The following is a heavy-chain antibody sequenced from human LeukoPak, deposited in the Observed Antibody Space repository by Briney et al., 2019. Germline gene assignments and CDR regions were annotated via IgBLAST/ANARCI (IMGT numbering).Heavy chain of an antibody. CDR1: GGSFSGYY. Sequence: PSETLSLTCAVYGGSFSGYYRSWIRQPPGKGLEWIGEINHSGSTNYNPSLKSRVTISVDKSKNQFSLKLSSVTAADTAVYYCARDAGPGYYFDYWGQGTLVTVSS. V-gene: IGHV4-34*01. J-gene: IGHJ4*02. D-gene: IGHD3-10*01. CDR3: ARDAGPGYYFDY. CDR2: INHSGST.